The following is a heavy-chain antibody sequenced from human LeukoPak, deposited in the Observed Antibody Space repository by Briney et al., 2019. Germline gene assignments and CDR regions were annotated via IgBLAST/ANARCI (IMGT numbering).Heavy chain of an antibody. CDR1: GFTFSNHY. D-gene: IGHD2-15*01. V-gene: IGHV3-72*01. CDR3: ARGYCSGGTCYTFDP. J-gene: IGHJ5*02. CDR2: AGNKANSYTT. Sequence: PGGSLGLSCAASGFTFSNHYMDWVRQAPGKGLEWVGRAGNKANSYTTKYAASVRGRFTISRDDSKNSLYLQMNSLKTEDTAVYYCARGYCSGGTCYTFDPWGQGTLVTVSS.